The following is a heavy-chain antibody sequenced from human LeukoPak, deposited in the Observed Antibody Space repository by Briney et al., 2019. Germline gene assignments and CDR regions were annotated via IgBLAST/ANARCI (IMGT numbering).Heavy chain of an antibody. CDR3: ARRHLPVESSGRDEY. Sequence: GGSLRLSCAASGFTFSSYTLQWVRQAPGKGLEWVAVISYDGSNKYYADSVKGRFTISRDNAKSTLYLQMNSLRAEDTAVYYCARRHLPVESSGRDEYWGQGTLVTVSS. CDR1: GFTFSSYT. CDR2: ISYDGSNK. J-gene: IGHJ4*02. D-gene: IGHD6-19*01. V-gene: IGHV3-30-3*01.